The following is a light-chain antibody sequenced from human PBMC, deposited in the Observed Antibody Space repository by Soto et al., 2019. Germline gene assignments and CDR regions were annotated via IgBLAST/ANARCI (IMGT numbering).Light chain of an antibody. CDR1: SSDVGGYNY. CDR2: DVS. J-gene: IGLJ1*01. Sequence: QSVLTQPASVSGSPGQSITISCTGTSSDVGGYNYVSWYQQHPGKAPKLMIYDVSNRPSGVSNRFSGSKSGNTASLTISGLQAEDEADYYCSAYTSRSTQVFGTGTKVTVL. V-gene: IGLV2-14*01. CDR3: SAYTSRSTQV.